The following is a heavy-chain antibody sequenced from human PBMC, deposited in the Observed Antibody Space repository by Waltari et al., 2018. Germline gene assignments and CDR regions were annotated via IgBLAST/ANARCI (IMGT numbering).Heavy chain of an antibody. D-gene: IGHD3-3*01. CDR1: GYTFTSYY. J-gene: IGHJ5*02. CDR2: INPSWGST. V-gene: IGHV1-46*01. Sequence: QVQLVQSGAEVKKPGASVKVSCKASGYTFTSYYMHWVRQAPGQGLEWMGIINPSWGSTIYAQKFQGRVTMTRDTSTSTVYMELSSLRSEDTAVYYSAGGTYDFWSGYTNWFDPCGQGTLVTVSS. CDR3: AGGTYDFWSGYTNWFDP.